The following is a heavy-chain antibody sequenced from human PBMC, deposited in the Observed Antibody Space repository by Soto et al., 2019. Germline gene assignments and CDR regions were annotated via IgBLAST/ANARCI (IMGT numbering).Heavy chain of an antibody. J-gene: IGHJ5*02. CDR1: GYTFTNYD. D-gene: IGHD3-10*01. Sequence: QVQLVQSGAEVKKPGASVKVSCKASGYTFTNYDINWVRQATGQGLEWMGWMNPNSGNTGYVQKFQGRVTMTRNTSISTAYMELRSMTSEGTAVYYCARVRMVRGVITRRGFDPWGQGTLVTVSS. V-gene: IGHV1-8*01. CDR2: MNPNSGNT. CDR3: ARVRMVRGVITRRGFDP.